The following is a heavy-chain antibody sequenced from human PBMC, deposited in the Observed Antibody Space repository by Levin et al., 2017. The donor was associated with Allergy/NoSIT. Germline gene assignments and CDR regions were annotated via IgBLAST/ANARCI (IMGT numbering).Heavy chain of an antibody. Sequence: SQTLSLTCTVSGGSISGGVYYWSWIRQRPGKGLECIGYIYYSGTTYYNPSLKSRVTISVDTSENQFSLKLSSVTAADMAVYYCARADNYAYGVFDYWGQGKLVTVSS. J-gene: IGHJ4*02. CDR3: ARADNYAYGVFDY. V-gene: IGHV4-31*03. CDR1: GGSISGGVYY. CDR2: IYYSGTT. D-gene: IGHD5-24*01.